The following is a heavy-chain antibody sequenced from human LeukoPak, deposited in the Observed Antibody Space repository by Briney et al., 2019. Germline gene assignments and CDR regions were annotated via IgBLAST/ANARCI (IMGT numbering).Heavy chain of an antibody. Sequence: GSLRLSCTASGFTFGDYAMSWIRQPPVKGLEWIGEINHSGSTNYNPSLKSRVTISVDTSKNQFSLKLSSVTAADTAVYYCAAYEAVTSGTSIDYWGQGTLVTVSS. CDR1: GFTFGDYA. CDR2: INHSGST. CDR3: AAYEAVTSGTSIDY. D-gene: IGHD4-17*01. J-gene: IGHJ4*02. V-gene: IGHV4-34*08.